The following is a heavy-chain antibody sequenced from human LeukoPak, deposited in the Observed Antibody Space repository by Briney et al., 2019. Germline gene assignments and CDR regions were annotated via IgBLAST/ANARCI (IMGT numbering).Heavy chain of an antibody. CDR1: GGSISSYY. V-gene: IGHV4-59*01. Sequence: PSETLSLTCTVSGGSISSYYWSWIRQPPGKGLEWIGYIYYSVRTNYNPSLKSRVSISVDTSKNQFSLKLSSVTAADTAVYYCARGPYGDYVGYWGQGTLVTVSS. J-gene: IGHJ4*02. CDR3: ARGPYGDYVGY. CDR2: IYYSVRT. D-gene: IGHD4-17*01.